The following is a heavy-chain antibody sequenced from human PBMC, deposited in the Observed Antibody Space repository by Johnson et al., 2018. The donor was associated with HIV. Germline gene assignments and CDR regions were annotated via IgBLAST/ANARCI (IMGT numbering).Heavy chain of an antibody. Sequence: VQLVESGGGLVQSGGSLRLSCEASRITVGSNYMSWVRRAPGKGLEWVSVIFSAGDTYYADSVKGRFTISRDNSKNMLNLQMNSLRPDDTAVYYCARDGRDLVTRGGFDIWGPGTVVTVSS. V-gene: IGHV3-66*02. CDR3: ARDGRDLVTRGGFDI. D-gene: IGHD5-18*01. J-gene: IGHJ3*02. CDR1: RITVGSNY. CDR2: IFSAGDT.